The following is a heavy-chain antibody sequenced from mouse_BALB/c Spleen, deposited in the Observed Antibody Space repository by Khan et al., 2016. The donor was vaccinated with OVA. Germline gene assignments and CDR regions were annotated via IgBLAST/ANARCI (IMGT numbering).Heavy chain of an antibody. CDR1: GFTFIDYG. CDR3: ARGGFAY. J-gene: IGHJ3*01. V-gene: IGHV5-15*02. Sequence: EVELVESGGGLVQPGGSRKLSCAASGFTFIDYGMAWVRQTPGKGPEWIAFISSVAYSIYYADTVTGRFTISRETAKNTLYLEMSSLRSDATAMYYCARGGFAYWGQGTLVTVSA. CDR2: ISSVAYSI.